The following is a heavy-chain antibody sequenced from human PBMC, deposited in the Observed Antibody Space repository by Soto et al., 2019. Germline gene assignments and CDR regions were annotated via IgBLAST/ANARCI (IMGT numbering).Heavy chain of an antibody. CDR3: ARGWGYSSGWYFDY. V-gene: IGHV4-34*01. CDR1: GGSFSGYY. Sequence: QVQLQQWGAGLLKPSETLSLTCAVYGGSFSGYYWSWIRQPPGKGLEWIGEINHSGSTNYNPSLKSRATISVDTSKNQFSLKLSSVTAADTAVYYCARGWGYSSGWYFDYWGQGTLVTVSS. D-gene: IGHD6-19*01. J-gene: IGHJ4*02. CDR2: INHSGST.